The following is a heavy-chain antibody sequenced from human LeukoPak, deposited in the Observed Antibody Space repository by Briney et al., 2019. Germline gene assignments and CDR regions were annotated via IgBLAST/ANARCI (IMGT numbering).Heavy chain of an antibody. Sequence: PGGSLRLSCAASGFTFSSYWMSWVRQAPGKGLEWVANIKQDGSEKYYVDSVKGRFTISRDNAKNSLYLQMNSLRAEDTAVYYCARAGPPRGDYYYYYMDVWGKGTTVTASS. D-gene: IGHD3-10*01. J-gene: IGHJ6*03. CDR3: ARAGPPRGDYYYYYMDV. V-gene: IGHV3-7*01. CDR2: IKQDGSEK. CDR1: GFTFSSYW.